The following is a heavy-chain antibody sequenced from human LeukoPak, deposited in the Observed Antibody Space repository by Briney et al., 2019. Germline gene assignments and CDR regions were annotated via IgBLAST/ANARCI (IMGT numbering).Heavy chain of an antibody. V-gene: IGHV3-21*01. CDR1: GFTFSSYS. J-gene: IGHJ4*02. CDR3: AREGDCSSTSCYPFDY. D-gene: IGHD2-2*01. CDR2: ISSSSSYI. Sequence: GGSLRLFCAASGFTFSSYSMNWVRQAPGKGLEWVSSISSSSSYIYYADSVKGRFTISRDNANNSLYLQMNSLRAEDTAVYYCAREGDCSSTSCYPFDYWGQGTLVTVSS.